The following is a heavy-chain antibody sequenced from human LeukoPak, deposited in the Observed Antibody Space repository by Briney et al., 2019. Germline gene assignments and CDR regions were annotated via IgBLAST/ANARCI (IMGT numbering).Heavy chain of an antibody. D-gene: IGHD1-26*01. CDR2: ISYDGSNK. CDR1: GFTFSSYA. V-gene: IGHV3-30-3*01. CDR3: ARYSGSYYALDY. J-gene: IGHJ4*02. Sequence: GGSLRLSCAASGFTFSSYAMHWVRQAPGKGLEWVAVISYDGSNKYYADSVKGRFTISRDNSKNTLYLQMNSLRAEDTAVYYCARYSGSYYALDYWGQGTLVTVSS.